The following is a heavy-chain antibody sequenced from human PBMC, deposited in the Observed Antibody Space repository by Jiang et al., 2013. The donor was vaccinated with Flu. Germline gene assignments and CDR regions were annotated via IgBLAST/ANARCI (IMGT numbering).Heavy chain of an antibody. D-gene: IGHD1-1*01. J-gene: IGHJ4*02. Sequence: GAEVKKPGESLRISCKASGYSFTDYRITWVRQMPGKGLEWMGRIDPSDSYTNYLPSFRGHVTISTDKSISTAYLQWSSLEASDSAMYYCARLSGGTLDYWGQGTLVTVSS. CDR3: ARLSGGTLDY. CDR1: GYSFTDYR. V-gene: IGHV5-10-1*01. CDR2: IDPSDSYT.